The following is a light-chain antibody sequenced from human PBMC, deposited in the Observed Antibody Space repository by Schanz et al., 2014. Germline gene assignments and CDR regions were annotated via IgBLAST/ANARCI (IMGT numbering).Light chain of an antibody. V-gene: IGLV2-23*01. J-gene: IGLJ1*01. CDR2: EDN. Sequence: QSALTQPASVSGSPGQSITISCTGTSSDVGSYNLVSWYQQHPGKAPKVLIYEDNKRPSGVSNRFSGSKSGNTASLTISGLQAEDDADSYCCSYAGSPYVFGSGTKLTVL. CDR1: SSDVGSYNL. CDR3: CSYAGSPYV.